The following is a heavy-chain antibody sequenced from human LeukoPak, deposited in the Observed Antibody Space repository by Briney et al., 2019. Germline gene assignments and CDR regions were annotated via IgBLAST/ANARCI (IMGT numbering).Heavy chain of an antibody. V-gene: IGHV3-30*02. D-gene: IGHD2-2*01. CDR1: GFTFSSYG. CDR2: IRYDGSNK. Sequence: PGKSLRLSCAASGFTFSSYGMHWVRQAPGKGLEWVAFIRYDGSNKYYADSVKGRFTISRDSSKNTLYLQMNSLRAEDTAVYYCAKEEEYQLLWVYWGQGTLVTVSS. CDR3: AKEEEYQLLWVY. J-gene: IGHJ4*02.